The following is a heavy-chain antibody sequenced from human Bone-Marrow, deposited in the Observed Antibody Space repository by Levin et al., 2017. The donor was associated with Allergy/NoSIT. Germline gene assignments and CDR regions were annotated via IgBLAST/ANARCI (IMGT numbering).Heavy chain of an antibody. D-gene: IGHD3-10*01. CDR2: MYKTSSA. CDR3: TRQAYGTRYYSRSPKNKQDDYYYMDV. V-gene: IGHV4-59*11. J-gene: IGHJ6*03. CDR1: GASINNHH. Sequence: SETLSLTCTVSGASINNHHWSWIRQPPGKGLEWLGYMYKTSSANFNPSLKSRVSMSADMSKNQFSLSLSSVTAADTAVYYCTRQAYGTRYYSRSPKNKQDDYYYMDVWGRGTTVTVSS.